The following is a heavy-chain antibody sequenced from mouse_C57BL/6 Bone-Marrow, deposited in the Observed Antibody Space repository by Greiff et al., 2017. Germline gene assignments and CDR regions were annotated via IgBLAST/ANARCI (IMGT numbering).Heavy chain of an antibody. D-gene: IGHD1-1*01. J-gene: IGHJ4*01. V-gene: IGHV14-4*01. CDR2: VYPEYGDT. Sequence: VQLQQSGAELVRPGASVKMSCTASGFNIKNDYMNWVKQRPEQGLEWIGGVYPEYGDTENASKFPGKGPITADTSSNTASLQLSSLTSEDTAVYYCTTHYYGSIYYAMDYWGQGTSVTVSS. CDR3: TTHYYGSIYYAMDY. CDR1: GFNIKNDY.